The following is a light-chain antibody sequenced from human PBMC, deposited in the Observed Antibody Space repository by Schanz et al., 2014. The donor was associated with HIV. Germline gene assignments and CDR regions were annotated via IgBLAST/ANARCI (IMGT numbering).Light chain of an antibody. Sequence: QSVLTQPPSVSAAPGQRVTISCSGHSYSIGNNFVSWFQQLPGTAPKLLIYDNYKRPSGIPDRFSGSKSGTSATLVITGLQTGDEADYYCGTWESSLSGGGVFGTGTKLTVL. CDR2: DNY. CDR1: SYSIGNNF. CDR3: GTWESSLSGGGV. J-gene: IGLJ1*01. V-gene: IGLV1-51*01.